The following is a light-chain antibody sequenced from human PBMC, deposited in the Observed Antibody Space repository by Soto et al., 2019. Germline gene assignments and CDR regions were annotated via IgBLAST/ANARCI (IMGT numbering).Light chain of an antibody. V-gene: IGLV1-40*01. CDR1: SSNIGAEYD. Sequence: QSVLTQPPSVSGAPGHRVAISFTGSSSNIGAEYDVHWYQQLPGTAPKRLIYGDNNRPSGVPDRFSGSKSGTSASLAITGLQPEDEADYYCQSYDRSLTTFVFGTATKATV. CDR2: GDN. J-gene: IGLJ1*01. CDR3: QSYDRSLTTFV.